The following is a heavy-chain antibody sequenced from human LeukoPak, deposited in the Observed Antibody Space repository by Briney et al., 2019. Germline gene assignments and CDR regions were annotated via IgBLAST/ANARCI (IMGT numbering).Heavy chain of an antibody. CDR3: ASRPFETTVVPWDFY. D-gene: IGHD4-23*01. V-gene: IGHV5-51*01. Sequence: PGESLKISCKGSGYIFTTYWIGWVRQMPGKGLEWMGIIYPGDSDTRYSPSFQGQVTISADGSINTAYLQWNSLTASDTAMYYCASRPFETTVVPWDFYWGQGTQVTVSS. J-gene: IGHJ4*02. CDR2: IYPGDSDT. CDR1: GYIFTTYW.